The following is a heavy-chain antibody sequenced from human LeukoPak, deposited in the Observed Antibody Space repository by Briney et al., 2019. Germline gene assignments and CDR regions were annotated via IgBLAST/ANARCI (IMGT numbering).Heavy chain of an antibody. V-gene: IGHV1-18*01. CDR1: GYTFTSYG. CDR3: ARVGRGYSGYDYWFIVDY. J-gene: IGHJ4*02. Sequence: ASVKVSCKASGYTFTSYGISWVRQAPGQGLEWMGWISAYNGNTNYAQKLQGRVTMTTDTSTSTAYMELRSLRSDDTAVYYCARVGRGYSGYDYWFIVDYWGQGTLVTVSS. D-gene: IGHD5-12*01. CDR2: ISAYNGNT.